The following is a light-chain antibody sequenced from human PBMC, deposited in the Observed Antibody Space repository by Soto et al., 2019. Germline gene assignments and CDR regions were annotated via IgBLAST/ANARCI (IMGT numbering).Light chain of an antibody. Sequence: EIVLTQSPGTLSLSPGERATLSRRASQSVTRNYLAWYQQKPGLSPRLLIYGASTRASHIPDRFSGSGSGTDFTLTISSLEPEDFAVYYCQQYGTSPRTFGQGTKVEI. CDR2: GAS. CDR1: QSVTRNY. CDR3: QQYGTSPRT. J-gene: IGKJ1*01. V-gene: IGKV3-20*01.